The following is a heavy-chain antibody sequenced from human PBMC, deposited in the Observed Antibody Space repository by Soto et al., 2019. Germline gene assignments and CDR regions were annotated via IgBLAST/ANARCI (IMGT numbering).Heavy chain of an antibody. CDR1: GASISDFY. CDR3: ARHYCSSRSNCYYFDL. Sequence: SETLSLTCTVSGASISDFYWSWIRQSPGKGLEWIGYMPSTETTNYNPSLKSRITLSLDTSKNQFSMKLSSVTAADTGVYYCARHYCSSRSNCYYFDLWGQGTPVTVSS. J-gene: IGHJ4*02. V-gene: IGHV4-59*08. D-gene: IGHD2-2*01. CDR2: MPSTETT.